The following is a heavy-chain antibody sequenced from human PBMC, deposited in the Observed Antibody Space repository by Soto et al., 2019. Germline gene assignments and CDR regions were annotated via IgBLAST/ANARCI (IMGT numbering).Heavy chain of an antibody. CDR3: ARGYSSGRTHRDY. J-gene: IGHJ4*02. V-gene: IGHV4-61*01. D-gene: IGHD6-19*01. CDR1: GGSVSSGSYY. CDR2: IYYSGST. Sequence: ASETLSLTCTVSGGSVSSGSYYWSWIRQPPGKGLEWIGYIYYSGSTNYNPSLKSRVTISVDTSKNQFSLKLSSVTAADTAVYYCARGYSSGRTHRDYWGQGALVTVSS.